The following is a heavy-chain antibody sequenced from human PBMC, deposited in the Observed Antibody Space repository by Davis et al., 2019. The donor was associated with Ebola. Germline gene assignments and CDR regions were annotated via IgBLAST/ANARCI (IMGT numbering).Heavy chain of an antibody. V-gene: IGHV4-59*08. D-gene: IGHD1-1*01. Sequence: SETLSLTCSVSGASISSYYWSWIRQPPGKGLEWIGYIYYSGSTNYNPSLKSRVTISVDTSKNQFSLKLSSVTAADTAVYYCATTYGMDVWGKGTTVTVSS. J-gene: IGHJ6*04. CDR1: GASISSYY. CDR2: IYYSGST. CDR3: ATTYGMDV.